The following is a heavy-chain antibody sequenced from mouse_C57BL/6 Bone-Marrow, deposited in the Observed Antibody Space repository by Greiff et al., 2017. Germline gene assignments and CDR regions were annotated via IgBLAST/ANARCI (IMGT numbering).Heavy chain of an antibody. CDR2: LGPEHGDP. CDR1: CFNIKDDY. CDR3: TRIAY. V-gene: IGHV14-4*01. J-gene: IGHJ3*01. Sequence: EVQLQQSGAELVRPGASVKLSCTASCFNIKDDYMHWVKQRPEQGLEWIGWLGPEHGDPAYASKFPVTATITVDTSSHTAYLQLSSLTSEYTAVYYCTRIAYWGQGTLVTVSA.